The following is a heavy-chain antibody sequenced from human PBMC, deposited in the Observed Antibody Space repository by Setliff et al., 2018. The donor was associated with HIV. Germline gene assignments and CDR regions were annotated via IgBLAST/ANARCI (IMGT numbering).Heavy chain of an antibody. D-gene: IGHD4-4*01. CDR1: GYTFTNYY. CDR3: APIDPFPHDYSNSSFDY. V-gene: IGHV1-46*01. CDR2: INPMLGLT. Sequence: ASVKVSCKASGYTFTNYYMHWVRQAPGQELEWLGIINPMLGLTNYPQKFQGRVTITADESTSTAYMELSSLRSEDTAVYYCAPIDPFPHDYSNSSFDYWGQGTLVTVSS. J-gene: IGHJ4*02.